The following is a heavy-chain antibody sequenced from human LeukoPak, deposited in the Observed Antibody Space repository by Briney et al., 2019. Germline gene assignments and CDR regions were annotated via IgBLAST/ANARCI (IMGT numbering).Heavy chain of an antibody. CDR1: GFTFSSYG. CDR2: ISYDGSNK. D-gene: IGHD5-12*01. CDR3: AIAGYSGYDYEH. Sequence: GGSLRLSCAASGFTFSSYGMHWVRQAPGKGLEWVAVISYDGSNKYYADSVKGRFTISRDNSKNTLYLQMNSLRAEDTAVYYCAIAGYSGYDYEHWGQGTLVTVSS. V-gene: IGHV3-30*03. J-gene: IGHJ1*01.